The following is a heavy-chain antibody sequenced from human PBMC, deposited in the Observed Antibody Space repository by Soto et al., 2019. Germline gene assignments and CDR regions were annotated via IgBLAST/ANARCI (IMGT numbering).Heavy chain of an antibody. CDR3: ARGHRIAARPSYYYYGMDV. J-gene: IGHJ6*02. CDR1: GYTFTSYA. D-gene: IGHD6-6*01. V-gene: IGHV1-3*01. Sequence: ASVKVSCKASGYTFTSYAMHWVRRAPGQRLEWMGWINAGNGNTKYSQKFQGRVTITRDTSASTAYMELSSLRSEDTAVYYCARGHRIAARPSYYYYGMDVWGQGTTVTVSS. CDR2: INAGNGNT.